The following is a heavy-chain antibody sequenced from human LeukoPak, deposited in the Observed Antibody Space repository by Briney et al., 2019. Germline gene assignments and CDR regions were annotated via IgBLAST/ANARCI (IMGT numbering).Heavy chain of an antibody. CDR2: IDSSSSTI. CDR1: GFTFSDYE. CDR3: ARDRLAYYYGSGSYSS. J-gene: IGHJ4*02. D-gene: IGHD3-10*01. Sequence: GGSLRLSCAASGFTFSDYEMNWVRQAPGKGLEWISYIDSSSSTIYYADSVKGRFTISRDNAKNSLYLQMNSLRDEDTAVYYCARDRLAYYYGSGSYSSWGQGTLVTVSS. V-gene: IGHV3-48*02.